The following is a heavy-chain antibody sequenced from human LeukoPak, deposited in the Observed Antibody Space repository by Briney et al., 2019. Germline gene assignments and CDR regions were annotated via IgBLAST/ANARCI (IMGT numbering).Heavy chain of an antibody. D-gene: IGHD6-25*01. Sequence: PSETLSLTCTVSGGSISDSNDYWGWIRQPPGRGLEWIGNIYYRGNTFYSPSLKSRVTVSVDTSKNQFSLKLGSVTAADTAIYYCARQSTIAAAKIDPWGQGSLVTVSS. CDR3: ARQSTIAAAKIDP. J-gene: IGHJ5*02. V-gene: IGHV4-39*01. CDR2: IYYRGNT. CDR1: GGSISDSNDY.